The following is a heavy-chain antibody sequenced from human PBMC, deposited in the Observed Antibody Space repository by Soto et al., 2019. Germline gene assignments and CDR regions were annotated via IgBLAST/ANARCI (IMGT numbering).Heavy chain of an antibody. Sequence: SETLSLTCAVSGGSISSGGYSWSWIRQPPGKGLEWIGYIYHSGSTYYNPSLKSRVTISVDRSKNQFSLKLGSVTDAVTAVYYCAKEIYYDILTGYYSTPSFDYWGQGTLVTVSS. J-gene: IGHJ4*02. CDR2: IYHSGST. V-gene: IGHV4-30-2*01. CDR3: AKEIYYDILTGYYSTPSFDY. D-gene: IGHD3-9*01. CDR1: GGSISSGGYS.